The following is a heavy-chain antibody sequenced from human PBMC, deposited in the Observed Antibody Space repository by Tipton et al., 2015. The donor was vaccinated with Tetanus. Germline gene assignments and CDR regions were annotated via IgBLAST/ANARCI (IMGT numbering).Heavy chain of an antibody. V-gene: IGHV4-59*01. CDR2: IYYSGST. J-gene: IGHJ4*02. D-gene: IGHD2-8*01. CDR1: GGSISSYY. Sequence: TLSLTCTVSGGSISSYYWSWIRQPPGKGLEWIGYIYYSGSTNYNPSLKSRVTISVDTSKNQFSLKLSSVTAADTAVYYCARDPSGGVRYFDYWGQGTLVPVSS. CDR3: ARDPSGGVRYFDY.